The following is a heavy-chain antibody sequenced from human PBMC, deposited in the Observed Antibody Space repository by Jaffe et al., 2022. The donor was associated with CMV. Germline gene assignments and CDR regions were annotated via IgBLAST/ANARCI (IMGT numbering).Heavy chain of an antibody. D-gene: IGHD3-3*01. CDR3: ARRRMGRGVVMLSLDY. V-gene: IGHV4-39*01. Sequence: QLQLQESGPGLVKPSETLSLTCTVSGGSISSSSYYWGWIRQPPGKGLEWIGSIYYSGSTYYNPSLKSRVTISVDTSKNQFSLKLSSVTAADTAVYYCARRRMGRGVVMLSLDYWGQGTLVTVSS. J-gene: IGHJ4*02. CDR2: IYYSGST. CDR1: GGSISSSSYY.